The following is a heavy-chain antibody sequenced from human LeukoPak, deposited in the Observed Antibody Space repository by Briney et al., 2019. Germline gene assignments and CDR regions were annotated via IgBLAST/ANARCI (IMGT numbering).Heavy chain of an antibody. CDR3: ARDYYDSSGYYFDY. D-gene: IGHD3-22*01. J-gene: IGHJ4*02. V-gene: IGHV1-69*13. Sequence: ASVKVSCKASGGTFRSYAISWVRQAPGQGLEWMGGIIPIFGTANYAQKFQGRVTITADESTSTAYMELSSLRSEDTAVYYCARDYYDSSGYYFDYWGQGTLVTVSS. CDR2: IIPIFGTA. CDR1: GGTFRSYA.